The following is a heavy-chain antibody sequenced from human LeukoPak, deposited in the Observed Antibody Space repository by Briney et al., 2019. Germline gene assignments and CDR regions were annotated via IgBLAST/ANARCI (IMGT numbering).Heavy chain of an antibody. Sequence: PETLSLTCAVYGGSFSGYYWSWIRQPPGKGLEWIGEINHSGSTNYNPSLKSRVTISVDTSKNQFSLKLSSVTAADTAVYYCARDPLYYGSGDSYYYYGMDVWGQGTTVTVSS. J-gene: IGHJ6*02. CDR1: GGSFSGYY. D-gene: IGHD3-10*01. V-gene: IGHV4-34*01. CDR2: INHSGST. CDR3: ARDPLYYGSGDSYYYYGMDV.